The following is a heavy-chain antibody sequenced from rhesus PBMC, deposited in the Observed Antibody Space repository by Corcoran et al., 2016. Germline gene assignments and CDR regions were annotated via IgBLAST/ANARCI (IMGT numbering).Heavy chain of an antibody. Sequence: QLQLQESGPGLVKPSETLSLTCAVSGGSISSNYWSWIRHPPGKGLEWIGRISCSGGSTDYNPSLKSRVPISTDTSKNQFSLKLSAVTAADTAVYYCAREEYNWNYGAFDFWGQGLRVTVSS. CDR3: AREEYNWNYGAFDF. CDR2: ISCSGGST. CDR1: GGSISSNY. D-gene: IGHD1-26*01. V-gene: IGHV4-173*01. J-gene: IGHJ3*01.